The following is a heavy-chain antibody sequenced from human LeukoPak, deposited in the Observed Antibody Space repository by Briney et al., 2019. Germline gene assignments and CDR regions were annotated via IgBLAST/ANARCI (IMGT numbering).Heavy chain of an antibody. D-gene: IGHD3-10*01. Sequence: GGSLRLSCAASGFTFSSYGMHWVRQAPGKGLEWVAFIRYDGSSKYYADSVKGRFTISRDNSKNTLYLQMNSLRAEDTAVYYCARVSLPYYYGSGFDYWGQGTLVTVSS. J-gene: IGHJ4*02. V-gene: IGHV3-30*02. CDR2: IRYDGSSK. CDR3: ARVSLPYYYGSGFDY. CDR1: GFTFSSYG.